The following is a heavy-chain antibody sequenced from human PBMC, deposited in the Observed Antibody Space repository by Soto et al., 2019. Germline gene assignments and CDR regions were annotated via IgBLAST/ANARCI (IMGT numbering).Heavy chain of an antibody. CDR3: AGVRGINWFDP. V-gene: IGHV4-59*06. CDR1: GGSISSYY. Sequence: SETLSLTCTVSGGSISSYYWSWIRQPPGKGLEWIGYIYYSGSTYYNPSLKSRVTISVDTSKNQFSLKLSSVTAADTAVYYCAGVRGINWFDPWGQGTLVTVSS. D-gene: IGHD3-10*01. CDR2: IYYSGST. J-gene: IGHJ5*02.